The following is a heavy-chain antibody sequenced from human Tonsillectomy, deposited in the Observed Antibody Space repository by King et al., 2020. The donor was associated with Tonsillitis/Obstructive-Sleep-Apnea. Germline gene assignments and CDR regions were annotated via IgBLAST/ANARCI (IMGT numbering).Heavy chain of an antibody. CDR3: ARGGRGAYYGDYEGVY. V-gene: IGHV3-11*06. Sequence: VQLVESGGGLVKPGGSLRLSCAASGFTFSDYYMSWIRQAPGKGLEWVSYISSSSSYTNYADSVKGRFTISRDNAKNSLYRQMNSLRAEDTAVYYCARGGRGAYYGDYEGVYWGQGTLVTVSS. CDR2: ISSSSSYT. CDR1: GFTFSDYY. D-gene: IGHD4-17*01. J-gene: IGHJ4*02.